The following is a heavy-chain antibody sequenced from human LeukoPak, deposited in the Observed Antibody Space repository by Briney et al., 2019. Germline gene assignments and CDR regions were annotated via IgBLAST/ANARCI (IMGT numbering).Heavy chain of an antibody. Sequence: ASVKVSCKATGYTFTSYGISWVRQAPGQGLEWMGWISAYNGNTNYAQKHQGRVTMTTDTSTSTAYMELRSLRSDDTAVYYCARDGRYYDSSGYNQWFDPWGQGTLVTVSS. J-gene: IGHJ5*02. D-gene: IGHD3-22*01. CDR2: ISAYNGNT. CDR3: ARDGRYYDSSGYNQWFDP. V-gene: IGHV1-18*01. CDR1: GYTFTSYG.